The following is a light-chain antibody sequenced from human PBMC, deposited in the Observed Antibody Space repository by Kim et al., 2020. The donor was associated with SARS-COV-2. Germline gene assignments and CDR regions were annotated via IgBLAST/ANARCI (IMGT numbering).Light chain of an antibody. CDR1: NIGGHS. CDR3: QVWDTDTDDYV. Sequence: SYELTQPPSVSVAPGQTARITCGGNNIGGHSVHWYQQKPGQAPVLVIYYDSDRPSGIPERFSGSKAATTAPLTISRVEAGDEADYYCQVWDTDTDDYVFGTGTKVTVL. J-gene: IGLJ1*01. CDR2: YDS. V-gene: IGLV3-21*01.